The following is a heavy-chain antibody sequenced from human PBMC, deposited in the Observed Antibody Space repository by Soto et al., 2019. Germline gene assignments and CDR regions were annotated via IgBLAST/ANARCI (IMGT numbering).Heavy chain of an antibody. CDR3: AMDSAVREVNLPDV. CDR1: GYTFTSYA. CDR2: INPNSGNT. D-gene: IGHD3-10*01. J-gene: IGHJ6*02. Sequence: GASVKVSCKASGYTFTSYAMNWVRQAPGQGLEWIGWINPNSGNTGYAQKFQERVTITRDTSTSTAYMELSSLRSEDTAVYYCAMDSAVREVNLPDVWGQGTPVTVSS. V-gene: IGHV1-8*01.